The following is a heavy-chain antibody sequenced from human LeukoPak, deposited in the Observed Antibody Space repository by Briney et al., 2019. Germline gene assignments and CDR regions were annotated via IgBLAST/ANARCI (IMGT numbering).Heavy chain of an antibody. Sequence: ASVKVSCKASGGTFSSYAISWVRQAPGQGLEWMGWINPNSGGTNYAQKFQGRVTMTRDTSISTAYMELSRLRSDDTAVYYCARDREIVATRDYWGQGTLVTVSS. J-gene: IGHJ4*02. D-gene: IGHD5-12*01. CDR1: GGTFSSYA. V-gene: IGHV1-2*02. CDR3: ARDREIVATRDY. CDR2: INPNSGGT.